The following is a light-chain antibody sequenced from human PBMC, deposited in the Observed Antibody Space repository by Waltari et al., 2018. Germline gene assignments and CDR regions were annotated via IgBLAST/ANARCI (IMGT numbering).Light chain of an antibody. Sequence: QSALTQPASVSGSPGQSITISRTGTSSDVGGYNYFSWYQQHPGKAPKLMIYDVSKRPSGVSNRFSGSKSGNTASLTISGLQAEDEADYYCSSYTSSSIRVFGGGTKLTVL. CDR2: DVS. J-gene: IGLJ3*02. CDR1: SSDVGGYNY. CDR3: SSYTSSSIRV. V-gene: IGLV2-14*01.